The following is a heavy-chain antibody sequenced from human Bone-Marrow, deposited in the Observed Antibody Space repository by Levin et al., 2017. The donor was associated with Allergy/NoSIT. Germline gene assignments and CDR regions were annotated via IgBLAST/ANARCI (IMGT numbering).Heavy chain of an antibody. Sequence: RSQTLSLTCTVSGGSISSGSYHWSWIRQPAGKGLEWIGRIYARGSTNYNPSLKSRVTISVDTSKNQFSLRMRSVTAADTAVYYCAGEGDVGVDIYYFDYWGQGTLVTVSS. D-gene: IGHD3-9*01. CDR3: AGEGDVGVDIYYFDY. CDR1: GGSISSGSYH. V-gene: IGHV4-61*02. CDR2: IYARGST. J-gene: IGHJ4*02.